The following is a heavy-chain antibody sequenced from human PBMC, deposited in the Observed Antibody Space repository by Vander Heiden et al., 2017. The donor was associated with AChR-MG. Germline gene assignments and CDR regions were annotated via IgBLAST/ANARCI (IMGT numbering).Heavy chain of an antibody. D-gene: IGHD1-7*01. J-gene: IGHJ5*02. V-gene: IGHV4-34*01. CDR2: INHSGST. CDR3: ARLGYNWNSPWCDP. CDR1: GGSFSGYY. Sequence: VQLQQWGAGLLKPSETLSLTCAVYGGSFSGYYWSWIRQPPGKGLEWIGEINHSGSTNYNPSLKSRVTISVDTSKNQFSLKLSSVTAADTAVYYCARLGYNWNSPWCDPWGQGTLVTVSS.